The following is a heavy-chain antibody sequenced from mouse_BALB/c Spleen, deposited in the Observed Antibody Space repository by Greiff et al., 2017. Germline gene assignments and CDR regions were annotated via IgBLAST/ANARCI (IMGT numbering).Heavy chain of an antibody. CDR3: ARHYGNYPWYVDV. J-gene: IGHJ1*01. CDR1: GYTFTSYW. CDR2: IYPGDGDT. D-gene: IGHD2-1*01. V-gene: IGHV1-87*01. Sequence: QVQLKESGAELARPGASVKLSCKASGYTFTSYWMQWVKQRPGQGLEWIGAIYPGDGDTRYTQKFKGKATLTADKSSSTAYMQLSSLASEDSAVYYCARHYGNYPWYVDVWGAGTTVTVSS.